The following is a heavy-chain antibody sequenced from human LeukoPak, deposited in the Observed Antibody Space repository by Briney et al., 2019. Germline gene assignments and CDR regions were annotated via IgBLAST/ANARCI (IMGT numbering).Heavy chain of an antibody. D-gene: IGHD4-23*01. CDR2: IYTSGST. Sequence: SETLSLTCTVSGGSISSYYWSWIRQPAGMGLEWIGRIYTSGSTNYNPSLKSRVTMSVDTSKNQFSLKLSSVTAADTAVYYYARDLWGDYAGALDAFDIWGQGTMVTVSS. CDR1: GGSISSYY. J-gene: IGHJ3*02. CDR3: ARDLWGDYAGALDAFDI. V-gene: IGHV4-4*07.